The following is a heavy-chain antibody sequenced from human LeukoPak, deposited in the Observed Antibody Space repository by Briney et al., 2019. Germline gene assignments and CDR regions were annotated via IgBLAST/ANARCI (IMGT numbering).Heavy chain of an antibody. Sequence: ASVKVSCKASGYTFTSYGISWVRQAPGQGLEWMGWISAYNGNTNYAQKLQGRVTMTTDISTSTAYMELRSLRSDDTAVYYCARDYGRDSNYWFDPWGQGTLVTVSS. CDR3: ARDYGRDSNYWFDP. D-gene: IGHD4-11*01. J-gene: IGHJ5*02. V-gene: IGHV1-18*01. CDR1: GYTFTSYG. CDR2: ISAYNGNT.